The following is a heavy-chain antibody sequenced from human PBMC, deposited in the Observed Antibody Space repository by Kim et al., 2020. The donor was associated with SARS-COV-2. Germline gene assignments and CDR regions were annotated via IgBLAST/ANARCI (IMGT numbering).Heavy chain of an antibody. V-gene: IGHV4-34*01. Sequence: SETLSLTCAVYGGSFSGYYWSWIRQPPGKGLEWIGEINHSGSTNYNPSLKSRVTISVDTSKNQFSLKLSSVTAADTAVYYCARGRGKFDPWGQGTLVTVSS. CDR2: INHSGST. J-gene: IGHJ5*02. CDR3: ARGRGKFDP. D-gene: IGHD3-16*01. CDR1: GGSFSGYY.